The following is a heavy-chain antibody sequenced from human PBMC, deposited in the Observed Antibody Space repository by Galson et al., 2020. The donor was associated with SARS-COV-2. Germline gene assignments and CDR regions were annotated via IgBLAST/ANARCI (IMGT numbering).Heavy chain of an antibody. Sequence: ASETLSLTCTVSGGSISASRYHWAWIRQPPGKGLEWIGSSYYSGSTYYNPSLKSRVAISVDASKNQFSLKLNSVTAADTAVYYCARRGGGLYGSGTYSLDYWGQGTLVTVSS. CDR1: GGSISASRYH. CDR2: SYYSGST. V-gene: IGHV4-39*01. D-gene: IGHD3-10*01. J-gene: IGHJ4*02. CDR3: ARRGGGLYGSGTYSLDY.